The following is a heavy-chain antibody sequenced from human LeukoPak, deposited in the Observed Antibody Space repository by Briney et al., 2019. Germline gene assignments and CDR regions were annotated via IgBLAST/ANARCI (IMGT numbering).Heavy chain of an antibody. CDR2: INTNTGNP. V-gene: IGHV7-4-1*02. Sequence: ASVKVSCKASGYTFTSYAMNWVRQAPGQGLEWMGWINTNTGNPTYAQGFTGRSVFSLDTSVSTAYLQISSLKAEDTAVYYCARDGGIVVVPARNWFDPWGQGTLVTVSS. CDR1: GYTFTSYA. CDR3: ARDGGIVVVPARNWFDP. J-gene: IGHJ5*02. D-gene: IGHD2-2*01.